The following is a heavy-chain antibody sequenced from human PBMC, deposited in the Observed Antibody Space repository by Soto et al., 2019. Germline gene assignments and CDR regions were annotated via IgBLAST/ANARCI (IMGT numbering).Heavy chain of an antibody. V-gene: IGHV3-23*01. Sequence: VQLWQSGGGLVQPGGSLRLSCTASEFTFNIYAMNWVRQAPEKGLEWVSAISSSSGATIYYADSVKGRFTISRDNSKNTLFLQMNSLRAEDTAMYYCAQMDTMTTSAFDIWGQGTMVTVSS. D-gene: IGHD5-12*01. CDR2: SSSSGATI. CDR3: AQMDTMTTSAFDI. J-gene: IGHJ3*02. CDR1: EFTFNIYA.